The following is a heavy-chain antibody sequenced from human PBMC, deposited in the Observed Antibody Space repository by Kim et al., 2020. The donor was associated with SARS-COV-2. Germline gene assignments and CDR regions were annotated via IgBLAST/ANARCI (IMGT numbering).Heavy chain of an antibody. J-gene: IGHJ5*02. CDR1: GFTFSAHD. Sequence: GGSLRLSCAASGFTFSAHDTDWVRQAPGKGLEWVARIRASSHTTEYAASVRGRFIVSRDDSKNSLYLQMNGLRTEDTAVYYCARALPSLSWGQGTLVTVSS. CDR2: IRASSHTT. CDR3: ARALPSLS. V-gene: IGHV3-72*01.